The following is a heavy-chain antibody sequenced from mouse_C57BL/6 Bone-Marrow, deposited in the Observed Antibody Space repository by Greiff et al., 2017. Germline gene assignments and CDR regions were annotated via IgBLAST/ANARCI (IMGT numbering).Heavy chain of an antibody. J-gene: IGHJ1*03. CDR1: GYTFTSYW. CDR3: ARDYYGSSHWYFEV. Sequence: VQLQQPGAELVKPGASVKLSCKASGYTFTSYWMHWVKQRPGQGLEWIGMIHPNSGSTNYNEKFKSKATLTVDKSSSTAYMQLSSLTSEDSAVYYCARDYYGSSHWYFEVWGTGTTVTVSS. D-gene: IGHD1-1*01. V-gene: IGHV1-64*01. CDR2: IHPNSGST.